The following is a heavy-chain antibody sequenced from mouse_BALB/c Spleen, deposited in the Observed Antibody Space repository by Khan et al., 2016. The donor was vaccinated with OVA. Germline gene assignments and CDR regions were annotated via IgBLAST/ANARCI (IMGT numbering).Heavy chain of an antibody. D-gene: IGHD1-1*01. CDR1: EFTFGTYG. CDR3: TRLAYYYDSEGFAY. CDR2: VSTGGSYT. Sequence: EVQLVETGGDLVKLGGSLKLSFAASEFTFGTYGMSWVRQAPNKRLDWVATVSTGGSYTYYPDSVKGRFTISRDNAKNTLYLQMSGLRSEDTAMFYCTRLAYYYDSEGFAYWGQGTLVTVSA. J-gene: IGHJ3*01. V-gene: IGHV5-6*01.